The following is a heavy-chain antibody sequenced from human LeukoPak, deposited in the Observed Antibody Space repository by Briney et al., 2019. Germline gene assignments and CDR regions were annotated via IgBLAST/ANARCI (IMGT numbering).Heavy chain of an antibody. V-gene: IGHV4-34*01. J-gene: IGHJ4*02. CDR2: TNHSGST. D-gene: IGHD6-13*01. Sequence: SETLSLTCAVYGGSFSGYYWSWIRQPPGKGLEWIGETNHSGSTNYNPSLKSRVTISVDTSKNQFSLKLSPVTAADTAVYYCAGYSSSWYDYWGQGTLVTVSS. CDR3: AGYSSSWYDY. CDR1: GGSFSGYY.